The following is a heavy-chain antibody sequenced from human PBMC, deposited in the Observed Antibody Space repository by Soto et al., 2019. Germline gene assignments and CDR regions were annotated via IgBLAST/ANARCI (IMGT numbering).Heavy chain of an antibody. D-gene: IGHD6-13*01. CDR1: GGSISSGDYY. CDR2: IYYSGST. J-gene: IGHJ6*02. Sequence: PSETLSLTCTVSGGSISSGDYYWSWIRQPPGKGLEWIGYIYYSGSTYYNPSLKRRVTISVDTSKNQFSLKLSSVTAADTAVYYCARAIAAAGKSSAVYYYYGMDVWGQGTTVTVSS. CDR3: ARAIAAAGKSSAVYYYYGMDV. V-gene: IGHV4-30-4*01.